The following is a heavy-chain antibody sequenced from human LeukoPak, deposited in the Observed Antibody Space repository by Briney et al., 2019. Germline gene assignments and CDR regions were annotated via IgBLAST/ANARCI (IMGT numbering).Heavy chain of an antibody. CDR2: INHSGST. D-gene: IGHD3-10*01. V-gene: IGHV4-34*01. J-gene: IGHJ4*02. CDR1: GGSFNDYY. CDR3: ARDRSPGVVRGAYFDS. Sequence: SETLSLTCAVYGGSFNDYYWSWIRQSPGKGLEWIGEINHSGSTNYNSSLKSRLTMSVDTSKNQFSLNLTSVTAADTAVYYCARDRSPGVVRGAYFDSWGQGTLVTVSS.